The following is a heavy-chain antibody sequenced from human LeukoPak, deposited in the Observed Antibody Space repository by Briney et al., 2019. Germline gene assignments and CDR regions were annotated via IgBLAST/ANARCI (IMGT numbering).Heavy chain of an antibody. CDR1: GFTFGDYA. CDR2: IRSKAYGGTT. D-gene: IGHD2-2*01. Sequence: PGGSLRLSCTASGFTFGDYAMSWVRQAPGKGLEWVGFIRSKAYGGTTEYAASVKGRFTISRDDSKSIAYLQMNSLKTEDTAVYYCTRDAPYCSSTSCQGGYYYYYMGVWGKGTTVTVSS. J-gene: IGHJ6*03. V-gene: IGHV3-49*04. CDR3: TRDAPYCSSTSCQGGYYYYYMGV.